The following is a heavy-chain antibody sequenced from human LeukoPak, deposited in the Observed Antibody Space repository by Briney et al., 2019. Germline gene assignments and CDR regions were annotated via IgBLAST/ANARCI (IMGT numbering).Heavy chain of an antibody. CDR2: INPNSGGT. CDR1: GYTFTGYY. V-gene: IGHV1-2*02. Sequence: ASVKVSCKASGYTFTGYYMHWVRQAPGQGLEWMGWINPNSGGTNYAQKFQGRVTMTRDTSISTAYMELSRLRSDDTAVYYCASGVSGSYYYYYMDVWGKGTPVTVSS. D-gene: IGHD1-26*01. J-gene: IGHJ6*03. CDR3: ASGVSGSYYYYYMDV.